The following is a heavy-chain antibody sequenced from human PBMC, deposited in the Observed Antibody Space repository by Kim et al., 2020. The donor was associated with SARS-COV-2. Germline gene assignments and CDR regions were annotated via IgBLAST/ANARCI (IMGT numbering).Heavy chain of an antibody. CDR3: ARQGVGARYYYMDV. J-gene: IGHJ6*03. D-gene: IGHD1-26*01. V-gene: IGHV4-39*01. Sequence: NPSLKSRVTISVDTSKNQFSLKLSSVTAADTAVYYCARQGVGARYYYMDVWGKGTTVTVSS.